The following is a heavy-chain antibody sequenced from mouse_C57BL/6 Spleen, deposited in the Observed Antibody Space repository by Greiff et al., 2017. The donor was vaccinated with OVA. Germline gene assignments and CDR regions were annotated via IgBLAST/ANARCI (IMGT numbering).Heavy chain of an antibody. D-gene: IGHD1-1*01. V-gene: IGHV5-9*01. CDR1: GFTFSSYT. J-gene: IGHJ1*03. CDR3: ARQDYGSSYWYFDV. CDR2: ISGGGGNT. Sequence: EVKVEESGGGLVKPGGSLKLSCAASGFTFSSYTMSWVRQTPEKRLEWVATISGGGGNTYYPDSVKGRFTISRDNAKNTLYLQMSSLRSEDTALYYCARQDYGSSYWYFDVWGTGTTVTVSS.